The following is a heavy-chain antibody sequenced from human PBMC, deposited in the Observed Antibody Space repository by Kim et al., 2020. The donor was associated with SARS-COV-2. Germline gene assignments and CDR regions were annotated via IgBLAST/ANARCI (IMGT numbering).Heavy chain of an antibody. CDR2: ISYDGSNK. Sequence: GGSLRLSCAASGFTFSSYGMHWVRQAPGKGLEWVAVISYDGSNKYYADSVKGRFTISRDNSTNTLYLQMNSVRAEDTAVYYCAKVIHSSSWLFDYWGQGTLVTVSS. V-gene: IGHV3-30*18. J-gene: IGHJ4*02. D-gene: IGHD6-13*01. CDR1: GFTFSSYG. CDR3: AKVIHSSSWLFDY.